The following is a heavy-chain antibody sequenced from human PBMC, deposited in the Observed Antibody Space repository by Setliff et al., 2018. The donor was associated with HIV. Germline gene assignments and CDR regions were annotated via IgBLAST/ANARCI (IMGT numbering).Heavy chain of an antibody. CDR3: ARDMTTVTYYYYYYYMDV. J-gene: IGHJ6*03. CDR2: IYDSGIT. D-gene: IGHD4-17*01. Sequence: PSETLSLTCTVSGGSISSGGYYWSWIRQHPGKGLEWIGYIYDSGITNYNPSLKSRVTISVDTSKTQFSLKLSSVTAADTAMYYCARDMTTVTYYYYYYYMDVWGKGTTVTVSS. V-gene: IGHV4-61*08. CDR1: GGSISSGGYY.